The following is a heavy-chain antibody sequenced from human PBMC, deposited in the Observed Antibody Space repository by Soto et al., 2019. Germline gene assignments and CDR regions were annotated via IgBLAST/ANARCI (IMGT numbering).Heavy chain of an antibody. J-gene: IGHJ4*02. D-gene: IGHD3-22*01. CDR1: GYTFTRYA. V-gene: IGHV1-3*01. Sequence: GXSVKVSFNASGYTFTRYAMHLVRHAPGQRLEWMGWINAGNGNTKYSQKFQGRVTITRDTSASTAYMELSSLRYEDTAVYYCARDRRDSSGHYFDYWGQGTLVTVSS. CDR2: INAGNGNT. CDR3: ARDRRDSSGHYFDY.